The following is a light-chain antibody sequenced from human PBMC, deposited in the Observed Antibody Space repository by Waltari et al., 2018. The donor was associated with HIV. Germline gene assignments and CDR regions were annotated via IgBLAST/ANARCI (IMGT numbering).Light chain of an antibody. CDR1: QGISSW. Sequence: IKMSQSPSSVSASVGDRVTSTCRASQGISSWLDWYKQQPGKAPKHLIYSASSLQSGVPSRFIGSGSATDFTLTISSLQPEDFATYYCQQANSFLPFTFGPGTKVDIK. V-gene: IGKV1-12*01. CDR3: QQANSFLPFT. CDR2: SAS. J-gene: IGKJ3*01.